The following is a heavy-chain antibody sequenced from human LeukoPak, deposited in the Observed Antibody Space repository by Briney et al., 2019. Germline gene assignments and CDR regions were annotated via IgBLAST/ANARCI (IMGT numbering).Heavy chain of an antibody. J-gene: IGHJ4*02. D-gene: IGHD4-17*01. CDR2: ISAYNGNT. CDR3: ARDDYGDYPPYYFDY. CDR1: GYTFTSYG. Sequence: ASVKVSCKASGYTFTSYGISWVRQAPGQGLEWMGWISAYNGNTNYAQKLQGRVTMTTDTCTSTAYMELRSLRSDDTAVYYCARDDYGDYPPYYFDYWGQGTLVTVSS. V-gene: IGHV1-18*04.